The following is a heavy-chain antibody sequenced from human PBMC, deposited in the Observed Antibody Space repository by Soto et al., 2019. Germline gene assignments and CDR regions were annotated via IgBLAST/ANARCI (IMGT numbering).Heavy chain of an antibody. Sequence: GGSLRLSCAASGFTFSSYSMNWVRQAPGKGLEWVAYITSSSSTIYYADSVKGRFTISRDNAKNSLYLQMNSLRAEDTAVYYCARDQKGDYDYWGQGTLVTVSS. CDR1: GFTFSSYS. J-gene: IGHJ4*02. CDR2: ITSSSSTI. CDR3: ARDQKGDYDY. V-gene: IGHV3-48*01.